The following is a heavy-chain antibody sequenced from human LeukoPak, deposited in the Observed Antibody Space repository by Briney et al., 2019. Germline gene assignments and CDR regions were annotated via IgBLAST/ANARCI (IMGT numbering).Heavy chain of an antibody. CDR1: GGYIATSSYY. J-gene: IGHJ3*02. Sequence: SETLSLSCSVSGGYIATSSYYWGWIRRPPGKGLEFIGNIFYSGTTYYNPSLKSRVTMSVDTSKSQFSLKLSSVTAADTAVYYCARDGTYYYNSRHAFDIWGQGTMVTVSS. V-gene: IGHV4-39*07. D-gene: IGHD3-22*01. CDR3: ARDGTYYYNSRHAFDI. CDR2: IFYSGTT.